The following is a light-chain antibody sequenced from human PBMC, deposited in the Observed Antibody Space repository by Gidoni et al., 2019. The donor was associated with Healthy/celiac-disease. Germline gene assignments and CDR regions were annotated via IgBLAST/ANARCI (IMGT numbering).Light chain of an antibody. J-gene: IGLJ2*01. CDR1: SSDVGSYNL. Sequence: QSALTQPASVSGSPGHSITIPCTGTSSDVGSYNLVPWYQQHPGKAPKLMIYEGSKRPSGVSNRFSGSKSGNTASLTISGLQAEDEADYYCCSYAGSSTLVFGGGTKLTVL. V-gene: IGLV2-23*01. CDR2: EGS. CDR3: CSYAGSSTLV.